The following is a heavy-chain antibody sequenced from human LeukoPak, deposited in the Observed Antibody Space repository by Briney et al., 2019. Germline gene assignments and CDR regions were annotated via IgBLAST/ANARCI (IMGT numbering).Heavy chain of an antibody. J-gene: IGHJ4*02. CDR2: ISSSSSTM. D-gene: IGHD7-27*01. Sequence: PGGSLRLSCAASGFTFSDYSMNWVRQAPGKGLEWVSYISSSSSTMYYADSVKGRFTISRDNAKKSLYLRMDSLRAEDTAVYYCARGPPNWGFGYWGQGTLVTVSS. CDR3: ARGPPNWGFGY. CDR1: GFTFSDYS. V-gene: IGHV3-48*01.